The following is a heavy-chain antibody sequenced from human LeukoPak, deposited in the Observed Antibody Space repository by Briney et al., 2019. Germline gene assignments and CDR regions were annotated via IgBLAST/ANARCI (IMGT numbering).Heavy chain of an antibody. V-gene: IGHV3-21*01. D-gene: IGHD3-22*01. CDR2: ISSSSSYI. CDR3: ARGLDYYDSSGYYYWFDA. Sequence: GGSLRLSCAASGFTFSSYSMNWVRQAPGKGLEWVSSISSSSSYIYYADSVKGRFTISRDNAKNSLYLQMNSLRAEDTAVYYCARGLDYYDSSGYYYWFDAWGQGTLVTVSS. CDR1: GFTFSSYS. J-gene: IGHJ5*02.